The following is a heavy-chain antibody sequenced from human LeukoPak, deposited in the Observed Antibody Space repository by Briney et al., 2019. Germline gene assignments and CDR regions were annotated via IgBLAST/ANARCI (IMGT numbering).Heavy chain of an antibody. CDR2: INHSGST. CDR1: GGSFSGYY. V-gene: IGHV4-34*01. CDR3: ARQTGSGLFILP. J-gene: IGHJ4*02. D-gene: IGHD3/OR15-3a*01. Sequence: SETLSLTCAVYGGSFSGYYWNWIRQPPGKGLEWIGEINHSGSTKYNPSLKSRVTISVDTSKNQFSLKLTSVTAADTAVYYCARQTGSGLFILPGGQGTLVTVSS.